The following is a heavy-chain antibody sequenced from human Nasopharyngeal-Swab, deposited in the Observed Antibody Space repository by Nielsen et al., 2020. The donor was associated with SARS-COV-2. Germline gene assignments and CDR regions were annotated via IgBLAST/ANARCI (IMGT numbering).Heavy chain of an antibody. J-gene: IGHJ5*02. V-gene: IGHV4-34*01. CDR2: INHSGST. CDR1: GGSFSGYY. CDR3: ARSRGITGTTSHRFDP. Sequence: GSLRLSCAVYGGSFSGYYWSWIRQPPGKGLEWIGEINHSGSTNYNPSLKSRVTISVDTSKNQFSLKLSSVTAADTAVYYCARSRGITGTTSHRFDPWGQGTLVTVSS. D-gene: IGHD1-7*01.